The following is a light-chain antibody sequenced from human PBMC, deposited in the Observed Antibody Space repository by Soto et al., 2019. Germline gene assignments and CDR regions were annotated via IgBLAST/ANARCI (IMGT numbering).Light chain of an antibody. CDR1: SGHSNNA. Sequence: QTVVTQSPSASASLGASVKLTCTLSSGHSNNAIAWHQQQPEKGPRYLMKLNSDGSHTKGDGIPYRFSGSSSGAERYLTISSLQSEDEADYYCQTWDTGIVLFGGGTKLTVL. V-gene: IGLV4-69*01. CDR2: LNSDGSH. CDR3: QTWDTGIVL. J-gene: IGLJ2*01.